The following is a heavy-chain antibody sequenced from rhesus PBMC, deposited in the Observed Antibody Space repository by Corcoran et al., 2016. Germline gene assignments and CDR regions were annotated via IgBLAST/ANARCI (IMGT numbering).Heavy chain of an antibody. CDR3: ARRSSSGWTFDY. J-gene: IGHJ4*01. D-gene: IGHD6-31*01. CDR1: GGSLSGDYY. Sequence: QVQLQESGPGLVQPSEPLSLTCAFSGGSLSGDYYCISSRPPPGKGLEVIGYIYGSSGSANYNPSLKNRGAISKDTAKNQFSLKVSAVTAADTAVYYCARRSSSGWTFDYWGQGVLVTVSS. CDR2: IYGSSGSA. V-gene: IGHV4-76*01.